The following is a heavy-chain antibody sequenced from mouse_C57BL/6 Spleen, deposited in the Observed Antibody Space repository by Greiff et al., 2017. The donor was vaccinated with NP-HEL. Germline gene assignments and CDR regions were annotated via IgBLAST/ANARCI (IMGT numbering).Heavy chain of an antibody. CDR2: INPYNGDT. D-gene: IGHD2-1*01. J-gene: IGHJ4*01. Sequence: GYSFTGYFMNWVMQSHGKSLEWIGRINPYNGDTFYNQKFKGKATLTVDKSSSTAHMELRSLTSEDSAVYYCARSDGNYRAMDYWGQGTSVTVSS. CDR1: GYSFTGYF. V-gene: IGHV1-20*01. CDR3: ARSDGNYRAMDY.